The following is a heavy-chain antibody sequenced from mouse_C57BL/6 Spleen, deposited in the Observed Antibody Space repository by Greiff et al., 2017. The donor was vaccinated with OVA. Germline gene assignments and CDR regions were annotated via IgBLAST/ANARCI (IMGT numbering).Heavy chain of an antibody. Sequence: EVQGVESGGGLVKPGGSLKLSCAASGFTFSSYAMSWVRQTPEKRLEWVATISDGGSYTYYPDNVQGRFTISRDNAKNNLYLQMSHLKSEDTAMYYCARGDDGYYLDYWGQGTTLTVSS. J-gene: IGHJ2*01. D-gene: IGHD2-3*01. V-gene: IGHV5-4*01. CDR3: ARGDDGYYLDY. CDR2: ISDGGSYT. CDR1: GFTFSSYA.